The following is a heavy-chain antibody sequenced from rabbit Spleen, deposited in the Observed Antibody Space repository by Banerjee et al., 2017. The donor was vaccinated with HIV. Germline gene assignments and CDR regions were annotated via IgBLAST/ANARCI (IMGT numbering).Heavy chain of an antibody. Sequence: QLEESGGDLVKPGASLTLTCTVSGFSLSSNDMSWVRQAPGKGLEWIGYIRTGSGSTYYASWVNGRFTISSHNAQNTLYLQLSSLTAADTATYFCVRDQAGDADYGPYYLNLWGPGTLVTVS. CDR1: GFSLSSND. CDR2: IRTGSGST. D-gene: IGHD2-1*01. CDR3: VRDQAGDADYGPYYLNL. V-gene: IGHV1S7*01. J-gene: IGHJ4*01.